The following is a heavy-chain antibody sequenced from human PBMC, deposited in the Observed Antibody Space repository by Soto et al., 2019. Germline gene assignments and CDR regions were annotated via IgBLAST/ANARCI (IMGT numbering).Heavy chain of an antibody. D-gene: IGHD4-17*01. J-gene: IGHJ6*02. V-gene: IGHV5-51*01. CDR2: IYPGDSDT. CDR1: GYSFTNYW. Sequence: RGESLKISCNGSGYSFTNYWIGWVRQMPGKGLEWMGIIYPGDSDTRYSPSFQGQVTISADKSISTAYLQWSSLKASDTAMYYCARHPYGDYDVMDAWGQGTTVTLSS. CDR3: ARHPYGDYDVMDA.